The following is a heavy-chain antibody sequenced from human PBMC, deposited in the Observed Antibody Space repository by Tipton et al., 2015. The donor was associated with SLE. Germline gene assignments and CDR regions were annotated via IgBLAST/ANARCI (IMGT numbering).Heavy chain of an antibody. D-gene: IGHD3-3*01. V-gene: IGHV4-4*07. Sequence: TLSLTCTVSGGSISSYYWSWVRQPAAKGLEWIGQVDTTGNTNYKPSLESRVAMSLDTSKNQFFLKLTSVTAADTAVYYCVREHHPRITVFGADCWGQGTLVTVPS. CDR2: VDTTGNT. J-gene: IGHJ4*02. CDR3: VREHHPRITVFGADC. CDR1: GGSISSYY.